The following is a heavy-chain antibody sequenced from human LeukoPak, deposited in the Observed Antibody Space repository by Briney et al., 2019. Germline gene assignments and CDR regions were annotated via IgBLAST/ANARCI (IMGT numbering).Heavy chain of an antibody. Sequence: SETLSLTCTVSGGSINSGDYYRVWIRQPPGKGLEWIGSIYYSGSTSYNPSLKSRVTMTVDTSKSQFSLKLSSVTAADTAVYFCARSPHIWFAERGWFDPWGQGTLVTVSS. CDR3: ARSPHIWFAERGWFDP. D-gene: IGHD3-10*01. V-gene: IGHV4-39*07. J-gene: IGHJ5*02. CDR2: IYYSGST. CDR1: GGSINSGDYY.